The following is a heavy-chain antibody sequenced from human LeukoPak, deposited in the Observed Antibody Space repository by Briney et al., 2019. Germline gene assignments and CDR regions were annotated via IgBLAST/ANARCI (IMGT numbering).Heavy chain of an antibody. CDR1: GYTFTSYG. V-gene: IGHV1-18*01. D-gene: IGHD5-24*01. J-gene: IGHJ1*01. CDR3: ARDKRGQGWLQLQSFQH. Sequence: VASVKVSCKASGYTFTSYGISWVRQAPGQGLEWMGWISAYNGNTNYAQKLQDRVTMTRDTSTSTVYMELSSLRSEDTAVYYCARDKRGQGWLQLQSFQHWGQGTLVTVSS. CDR2: ISAYNGNT.